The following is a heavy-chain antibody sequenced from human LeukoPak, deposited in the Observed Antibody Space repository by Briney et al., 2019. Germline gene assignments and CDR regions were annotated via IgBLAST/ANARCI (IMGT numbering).Heavy chain of an antibody. CDR2: ITAYNGDR. D-gene: IGHD1-26*01. J-gene: IGHJ4*02. CDR1: GYTFNSYG. CDR3: ARGGATTDLDY. V-gene: IGHV1-18*01. Sequence: ASVKVSCETSGYTFNSYGFTWVRQAPGQGLEWMGWITAYNGDRHYAQKLQGRVTMTTDTSTSSVYMELRSLRSDDTAVYYCARGGATTDLDYWGQGTLVTVSS.